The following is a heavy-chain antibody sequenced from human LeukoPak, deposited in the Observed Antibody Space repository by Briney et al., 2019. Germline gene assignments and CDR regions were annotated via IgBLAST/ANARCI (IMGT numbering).Heavy chain of an antibody. Sequence: ASAKVSCKASGYTFTGYYMHWVRQAPGQGLEWMGWINPNFGNTNYAQKFQGRVTMTRDTSISTAYMELSRLRSDDTAVYYCARAHGLGAAGYYFDYWGQGTLVTVSS. V-gene: IGHV1-2*02. CDR3: ARAHGLGAAGYYFDY. D-gene: IGHD6-13*01. J-gene: IGHJ4*02. CDR2: INPNFGNT. CDR1: GYTFTGYY.